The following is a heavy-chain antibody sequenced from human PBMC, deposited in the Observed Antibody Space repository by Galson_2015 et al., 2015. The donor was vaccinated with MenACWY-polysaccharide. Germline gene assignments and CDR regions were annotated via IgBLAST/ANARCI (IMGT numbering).Heavy chain of an antibody. J-gene: IGHJ4*02. V-gene: IGHV2-5*01. CDR1: GFSLSNPGVS. D-gene: IGHD3-16*01. CDR3: ARSTGGILIPFDN. CDR2: IFWNGGR. Sequence: PALVKPTQTLTLTCTFSGFSLSNPGVSVAWLRQPPGKALEWLALIFWNGGRHYNPSLKKNLTGTKVTPENQGVLTMTNMDPVDTATYYCARSTGGILIPFDNWGQGALVTVSS.